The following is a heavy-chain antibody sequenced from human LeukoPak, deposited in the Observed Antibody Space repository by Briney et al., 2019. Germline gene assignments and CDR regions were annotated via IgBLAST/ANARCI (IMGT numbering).Heavy chain of an antibody. CDR3: ARVRSSGWGKNFDY. V-gene: IGHV4-59*01. CDR1: GASISGYY. CDR2: IYYSGST. J-gene: IGHJ4*02. Sequence: PSETLSLTCTVSGASISGYYWTWIRQPPGKGLEWIGYIYYSGSTNYNPSLKSRVTISVDTSKNQFSLKLSSVTAADTAVYYCARVRSSGWGKNFDYWGQGTLVTVSS. D-gene: IGHD6-19*01.